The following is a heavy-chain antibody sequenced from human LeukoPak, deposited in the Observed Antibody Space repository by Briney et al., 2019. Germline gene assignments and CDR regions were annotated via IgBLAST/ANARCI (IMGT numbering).Heavy chain of an antibody. V-gene: IGHV1-69*04. CDR1: GGTFSSYA. CDR3: ARGCYYSSSSDYYYYMDV. D-gene: IGHD6-6*01. J-gene: IGHJ6*03. CDR2: IIPILGIA. Sequence: SVKVSCKASGGTFSSYAISWVRQAPGQGLEWMGRIIPILGIANYAQKFQGRVTITADKSTSTAYMELSRLRSDDTAVYYCARGCYYSSSSDYYYYMDVWGKGTTVTVSS.